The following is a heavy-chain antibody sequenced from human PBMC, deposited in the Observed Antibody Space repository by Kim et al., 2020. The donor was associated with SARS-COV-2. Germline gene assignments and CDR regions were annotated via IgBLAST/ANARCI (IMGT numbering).Heavy chain of an antibody. D-gene: IGHD3-10*01. CDR3: ARDSSLYGSGSYIDY. J-gene: IGHJ4*02. V-gene: IGHV1-2*02. Sequence: KFQGRVTMTRDTSISTAYMELSRLRSNDTAVYYCARDSSLYGSGSYIDYWGQGTLVTVSS.